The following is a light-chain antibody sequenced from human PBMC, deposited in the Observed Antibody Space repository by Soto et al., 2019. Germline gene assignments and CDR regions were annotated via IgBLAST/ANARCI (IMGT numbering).Light chain of an antibody. CDR1: QSVDTN. CDR2: GAS. CDR3: QQYYNWPPYT. V-gene: IGKV3-15*01. Sequence: EVVMTQSPATLSVSPGDRATLSCRASQSVDTNVAWYQQKPGQAPRLLVYGASTRATGIPARFPGFGSGTDFTLTISGLQSDDFAVYYCQQYYNWPPYTFGQGTKLQIK. J-gene: IGKJ2*01.